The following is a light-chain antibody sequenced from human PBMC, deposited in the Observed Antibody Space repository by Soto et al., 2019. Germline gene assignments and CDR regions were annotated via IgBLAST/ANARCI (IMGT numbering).Light chain of an antibody. Sequence: QSVLTQPASVSGSPGQTVIVPCTGSSSPASVFAFISWYQQHPGKAPKVIIYEVSNRPSGVSSRFSGSKSGNTASLTISGLQPEDEAEYYCCSYAGSYTYVFGTGTKVTVL. J-gene: IGLJ1*01. CDR3: CSYAGSYTYV. CDR1: SSPASVFAF. CDR2: EVS. V-gene: IGLV2-14*01.